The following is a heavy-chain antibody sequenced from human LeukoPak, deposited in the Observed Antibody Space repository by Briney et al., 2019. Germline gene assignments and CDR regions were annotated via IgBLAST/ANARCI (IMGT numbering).Heavy chain of an antibody. Sequence: GGSLRLSCAASGFTFSSYAMHWVRQAPGKGLEWVAVISYDGSNKYYADSVKGRFTISRDNSKNTLYLQMNSLRAEDTAVYYCARAVGATADFDYWGQGTLVTVSS. D-gene: IGHD1-26*01. CDR3: ARAVGATADFDY. J-gene: IGHJ4*02. V-gene: IGHV3-30*04. CDR1: GFTFSSYA. CDR2: ISYDGSNK.